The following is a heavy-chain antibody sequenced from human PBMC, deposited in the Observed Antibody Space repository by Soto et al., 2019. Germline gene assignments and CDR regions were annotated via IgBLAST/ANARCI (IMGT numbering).Heavy chain of an antibody. J-gene: IGHJ6*02. CDR2: TRNKPKGYTT. CDR3: ARGGSPLLTDSYQYAMDV. CDR1: GFTFSDHY. D-gene: IGHD2-21*02. V-gene: IGHV3-72*01. Sequence: EVQLVESGGGLVQPGGTLSLSCVASGFTFSDHYMDWVRQAPGEGLEWVARTRNKPKGYTTEYAASVKGRFTISRDDSRNSLYLQMNSLKTEDTAVYYCARGGSPLLTDSYQYAMDVWGQGTTVTVSS.